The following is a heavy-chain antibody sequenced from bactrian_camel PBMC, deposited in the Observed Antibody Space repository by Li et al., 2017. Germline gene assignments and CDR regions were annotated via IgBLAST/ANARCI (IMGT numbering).Heavy chain of an antibody. D-gene: IGHD1*01. CDR3: AADFESSYCRGGHGHNPFPS. V-gene: IGHV3S28*01. CDR2: IDAYGATT. J-gene: IGHJ6*01. Sequence: QLVESGGGSVQTGGSLRLSCAATGYAYSSGCGGWIRQAPGKGREGVAAIDAYGATTHYADSVKGRFTVSQNTAKNTLYLQMNSLEPEDTAMYYCAADFESSYCRGGHGHNPFPSWGQGTQVTVS. CDR1: GYAYSSGC.